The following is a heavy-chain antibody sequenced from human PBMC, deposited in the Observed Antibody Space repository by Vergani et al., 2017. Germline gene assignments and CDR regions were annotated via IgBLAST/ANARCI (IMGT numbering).Heavy chain of an antibody. V-gene: IGHV4-38-2*02. J-gene: IGHJ4*02. D-gene: IGHD3-3*01. CDR1: NNSIGRDYF. CDR3: ARHGGSGNYYHLFDS. Sequence: QVHLQESGPGLVKPSETLSLTCSVSNNSIGRDYFWGWIRRSPGKGLEYIASIYHGGMTYYNPSLKSRATISIDTSENVISFRLSSVTAADTALYHCARHGGSGNYYHLFDSWGQGTLVSVSS. CDR2: IYHGGMT.